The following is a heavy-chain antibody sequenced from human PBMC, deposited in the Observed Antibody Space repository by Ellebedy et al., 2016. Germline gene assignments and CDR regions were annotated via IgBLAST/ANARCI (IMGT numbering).Heavy chain of an antibody. D-gene: IGHD2-15*01. CDR3: ATDSGGSPDHDAFDI. V-gene: IGHV1-24*01. J-gene: IGHJ3*02. CDR2: FDPEDGET. Sequence: ASVKVSXKVSGYTLTDLSMHWVRQAPGKGLEWMGGFDPEDGETIYAQKFQGRVTMTEDTSTDTAYMELSSLRSEDTAVYYCATDSGGSPDHDAFDIWGQGTMVTVSS. CDR1: GYTLTDLS.